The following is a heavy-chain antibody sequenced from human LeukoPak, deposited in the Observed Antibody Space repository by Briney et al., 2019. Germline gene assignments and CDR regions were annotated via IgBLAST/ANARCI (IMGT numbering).Heavy chain of an antibody. CDR1: GGTFTSYA. V-gene: IGHV1-69*05. D-gene: IGHD3-9*01. J-gene: IGHJ3*02. CDR2: IIPIFGTA. CDR3: ARGVGLTIFGDAFDI. Sequence: ASVKLSFKASGGTFTSYAISWVRQALGQGLEWMGRIIPIFGTANYAQKFQGRVTITTDESTSTAYMAPSSLRSEDTAVYYCARGVGLTIFGDAFDIWGQGTMVTVSS.